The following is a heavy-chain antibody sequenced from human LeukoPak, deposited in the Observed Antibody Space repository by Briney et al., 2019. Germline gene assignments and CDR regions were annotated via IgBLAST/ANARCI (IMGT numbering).Heavy chain of an antibody. D-gene: IGHD1-1*01. V-gene: IGHV1-69*06. J-gene: IGHJ3*02. CDR2: IIPIFGTA. CDR3: ARGGGPTTANGDAFDI. Sequence: SVKVSCKASGGTFSSYAISWVRQAPGQGLEWMGGIIPIFGTANYAQKFQGRVTITADKSTSTAYMELSSLRSEDTAVYYCARGGGPTTANGDAFDIWGQGTMVTVSS. CDR1: GGTFSSYA.